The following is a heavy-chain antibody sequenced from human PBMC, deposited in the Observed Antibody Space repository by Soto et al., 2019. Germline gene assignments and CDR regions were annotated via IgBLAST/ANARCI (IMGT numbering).Heavy chain of an antibody. CDR2: IKSKTDGGTT. Sequence: PGGSLRLSCAASGFSVSSSHMIWVRQGPGKGLEWVGRIKSKTDGGTTDYAAPVKGRFIISRDDSKNTLYLQMNSLKTEDTAVYYCATPIPGYSSDWVDYWGQGTLVTVSS. CDR1: GFSVSSSH. D-gene: IGHD6-19*01. V-gene: IGHV3-15*07. CDR3: ATPIPGYSSDWVDY. J-gene: IGHJ4*02.